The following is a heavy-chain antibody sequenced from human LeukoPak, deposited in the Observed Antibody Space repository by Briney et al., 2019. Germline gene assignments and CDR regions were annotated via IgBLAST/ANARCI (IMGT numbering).Heavy chain of an antibody. V-gene: IGHV6-1*01. CDR1: GDSVSTNSAT. J-gene: IGHJ4*02. CDR2: TYYRSKWNN. Sequence: SQTLSLTCAISGDSVSTNSATWTWLRQSPSRGLEWLGRTYYRSKWNNDYAVSIKSRITINPDTSKNQFSLQLNSVTPEDTAVYYCARDSGTYAGDFDYWGQGTLVTVSS. CDR3: ARDSGTYAGDFDY. D-gene: IGHD1-26*01.